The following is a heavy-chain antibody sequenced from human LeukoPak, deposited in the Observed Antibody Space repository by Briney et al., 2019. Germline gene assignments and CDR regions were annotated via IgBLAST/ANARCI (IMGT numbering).Heavy chain of an antibody. CDR3: AKDPSTLTIRDDY. CDR2: IHPSGTNT. CDR1: GFTFGSYG. V-gene: IGHV3-23*01. Sequence: PGGSLRLSCAASGFTFGSYGMSWVRQAPGKGLEWVATIHPSGTNTHYANSVEGRFTISRDNSKNKLFLLMSTLRADDTAIYYCAKDPSTLTIRDDYWGQGTLVTVSS. D-gene: IGHD5-24*01. J-gene: IGHJ4*02.